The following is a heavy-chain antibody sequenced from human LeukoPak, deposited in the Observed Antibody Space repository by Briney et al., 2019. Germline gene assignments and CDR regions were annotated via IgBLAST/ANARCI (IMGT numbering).Heavy chain of an antibody. CDR1: GGSINNDY. J-gene: IGHJ4*02. CDR3: ARSLSRSSYGNFDY. Sequence: SETLSLTCTVSGGSINNDYWSWIRQPPGKGLEWIGNLSYSGSTSYNPSLKRRVTISADTSKNQFSLKMNSVTAADTAVYYCARSLSRSSYGNFDYWGQGTLVTVSP. D-gene: IGHD3-10*01. CDR2: LSYSGST. V-gene: IGHV4-59*01.